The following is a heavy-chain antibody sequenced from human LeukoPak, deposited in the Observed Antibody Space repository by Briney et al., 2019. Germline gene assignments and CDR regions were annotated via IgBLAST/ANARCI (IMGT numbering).Heavy chain of an antibody. J-gene: IGHJ5*02. CDR2: IIPIFGTA. CDR3: ARSHIGYSSSTSCPSAWIDP. V-gene: IGHV1-69*05. D-gene: IGHD2-2*01. Sequence: SVKVSCKASGGTFSSYAISWVRQAPGQGLEWMGRIIPIFGTANYAQNFQGRVKITTHESTSTVYMELSSLRSEDTALYYCARSHIGYSSSTSCPSAWIDPCGQRSSVTVSS. CDR1: GGTFSSYA.